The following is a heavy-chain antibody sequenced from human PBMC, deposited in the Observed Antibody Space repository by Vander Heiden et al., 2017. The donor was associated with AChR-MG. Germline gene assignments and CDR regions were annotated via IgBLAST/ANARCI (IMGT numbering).Heavy chain of an antibody. CDR2: ISGSGGST. J-gene: IGHJ4*02. Sequence: EVQLLESGGGLVQPGGSLRLSWAASGFTFSSYAMSGVGQAPGKGLEWFSAISGSGGSTYYADSVKGRFTISRDNSKNTLYLQMNSLRAEDTAVYYCAKDGQAYDFWSGYYTYYFDYWGQGTLVTVSS. D-gene: IGHD3-3*01. CDR3: AKDGQAYDFWSGYYTYYFDY. V-gene: IGHV3-23*01. CDR1: GFTFSSYA.